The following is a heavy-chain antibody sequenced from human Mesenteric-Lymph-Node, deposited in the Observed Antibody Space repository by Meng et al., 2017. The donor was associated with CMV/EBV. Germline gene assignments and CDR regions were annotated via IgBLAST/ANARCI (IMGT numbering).Heavy chain of an antibody. CDR2: INPNSGGT. CDR1: GYTFTGYY. V-gene: IGHV1-2*02. D-gene: IGHD3-3*01. J-gene: IGHJ4*02. Sequence: ASVKVSCKASGYTFTGYYMHWVRQAPGQGLEWMGWINPNSGGTNYAQKFQGRVTMTRDTSISKAYMELSRLRSDDTAVYYCARDTTEVFGVVPFDYWGQGTLVTVSS. CDR3: ARDTTEVFGVVPFDY.